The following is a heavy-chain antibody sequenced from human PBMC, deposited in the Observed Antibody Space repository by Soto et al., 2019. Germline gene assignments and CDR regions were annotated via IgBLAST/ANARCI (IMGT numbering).Heavy chain of an antibody. V-gene: IGHV1-18*01. CDR1: GYTFTSYG. J-gene: IGHJ4*02. CDR2: ISAYNGNT. CDR3: ARDYKISEQQLAFDY. Sequence: ASVTVSCKASGYTFTSYGISWVRQAPGQGLEWMGWISAYNGNTNYAQKLQGRVTMTTDTSTSTAYMELRSLRSDDTAVYYCARDYKISEQQLAFDYSGQGTLVTVSS. D-gene: IGHD6-13*01.